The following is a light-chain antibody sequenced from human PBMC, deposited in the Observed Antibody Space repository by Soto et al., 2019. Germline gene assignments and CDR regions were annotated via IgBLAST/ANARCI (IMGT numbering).Light chain of an antibody. J-gene: IGKJ5*01. CDR1: QTVSSY. CDR2: DAS. CDR3: QQRMNWPLT. V-gene: IGKV3-11*01. Sequence: DIVLTQTPGTLSLSPGERATLYCRASQTVSSYLLWYQQKRGQAPRLLIYDASNRATGIPARFSGSGSGTDFTLTISSLEPEDFAVYYCQQRMNWPLTFGQGTRLEIK.